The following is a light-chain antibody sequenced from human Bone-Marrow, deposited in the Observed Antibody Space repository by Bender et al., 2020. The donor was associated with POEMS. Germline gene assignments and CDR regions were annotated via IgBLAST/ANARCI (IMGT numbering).Light chain of an antibody. Sequence: QSALTQPASVSGSPGQSITISCTGTSSDVGGYNYVSWYQQHPGKAPKLMIYDLSNWPSGVSNRFSGSKSGNTASLTISGLQAEDEADYYCSSYTSSSTYVFGTGTKVTVL. V-gene: IGLV2-14*01. CDR3: SSYTSSSTYV. CDR1: SSDVGGYNY. J-gene: IGLJ1*01. CDR2: DLS.